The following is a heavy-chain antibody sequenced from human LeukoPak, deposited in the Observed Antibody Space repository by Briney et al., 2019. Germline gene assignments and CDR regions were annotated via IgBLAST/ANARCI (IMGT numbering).Heavy chain of an antibody. D-gene: IGHD1-26*01. CDR2: TYYSGST. CDR1: GGSISSGGYY. CDR3: ASSGSYFPIDY. J-gene: IGHJ4*02. Sequence: ASETLSLTCTVSGGSISSGGYYWSWIRQHPGKGLEWIGYTYYSGSTYYNPSLKSRVTISVDTSKNQFSLKLSSVTAADTAVYYCASSGSYFPIDYWGQGTLVTVSS. V-gene: IGHV4-31*03.